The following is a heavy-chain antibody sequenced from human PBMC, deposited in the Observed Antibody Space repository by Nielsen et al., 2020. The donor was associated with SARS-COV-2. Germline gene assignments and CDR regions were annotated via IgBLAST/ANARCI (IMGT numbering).Heavy chain of an antibody. CDR3: ARDHYYDSSGYGGFDP. D-gene: IGHD3-22*01. V-gene: IGHV1-69*13. CDR1: GYTFTSYD. CDR2: IIPIFGTA. Sequence: SVKVSCKASGYTFTSYDINWVRQAPGQGLEWMGGIIPIFGTANYAQKFQGRVTITADESTSTAYMELSSLRSEDTAVYYCARDHYYDSSGYGGFDPWGQGTLVTVSS. J-gene: IGHJ5*02.